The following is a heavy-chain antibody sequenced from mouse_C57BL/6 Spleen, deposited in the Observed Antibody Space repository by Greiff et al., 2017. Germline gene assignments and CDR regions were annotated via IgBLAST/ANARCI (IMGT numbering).Heavy chain of an antibody. J-gene: IGHJ3*01. CDR3: ARRDYGSSPWFAY. Sequence: EVQLQESGGDLVKPGGYLKLSCAASGFTFSSYGMSSVRQTPYKMLERVATISSGGSYTYSPDSVKGRFTISRDNAKNTLYLQMSSLKSEDTAMYYCARRDYGSSPWFAYWGQVSLVTVSA. CDR1: GFTFSSYG. V-gene: IGHV5-6*01. CDR2: ISSGGSYT. D-gene: IGHD1-1*01.